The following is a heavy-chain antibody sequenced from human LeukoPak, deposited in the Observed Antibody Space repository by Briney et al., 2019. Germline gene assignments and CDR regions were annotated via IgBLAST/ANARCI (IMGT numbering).Heavy chain of an antibody. Sequence: GESLKISCKGSGYSFPTYWIAWVLQMPGKGLEWMGMIYPDESNIRYSPSFQGQVTISADKSISTAYLQWSSLKASDTAMYYCARPPSRGYSSSFEYWGQGTLVTVSS. J-gene: IGHJ4*02. D-gene: IGHD2-2*03. CDR2: IYPDESNI. CDR3: ARPPSRGYSSSFEY. CDR1: GYSFPTYW. V-gene: IGHV5-51*01.